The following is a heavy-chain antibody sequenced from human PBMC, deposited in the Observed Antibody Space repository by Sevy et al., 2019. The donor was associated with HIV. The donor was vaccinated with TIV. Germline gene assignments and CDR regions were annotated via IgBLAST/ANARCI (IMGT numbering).Heavy chain of an antibody. V-gene: IGHV3-23*01. J-gene: IGHJ4*02. CDR2: LSFGCGEI. CDR3: AREGCTKPHDY. D-gene: IGHD2-8*01. CDR1: GFTFSKYS. Sequence: GGSLRLSCAASGFTFSKYSMSWVRQPPGKGRGGVSTLSFGCGEINYADSVKGRFTISRDNSKSSVYLQMNNLRPEDTAVYYCAREGCTKPHDYWGQGTLVTVSS.